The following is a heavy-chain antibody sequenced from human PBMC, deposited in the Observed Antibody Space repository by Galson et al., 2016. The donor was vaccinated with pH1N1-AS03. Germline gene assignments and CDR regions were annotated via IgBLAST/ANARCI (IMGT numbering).Heavy chain of an antibody. Sequence: SETLSLTCAVSGGSFSGYYWSWVRQPHGRGLEWLGEISHSGSTKYNPSLKSRVAISLPPPKNQFSLKLSSVTATDTAVYDCARHDYGDYVRLFDPWGQGTLVTVSS. CDR1: GGSFSGYY. V-gene: IGHV4-34*01. CDR2: ISHSGST. D-gene: IGHD4-17*01. J-gene: IGHJ5*02. CDR3: ARHDYGDYVRLFDP.